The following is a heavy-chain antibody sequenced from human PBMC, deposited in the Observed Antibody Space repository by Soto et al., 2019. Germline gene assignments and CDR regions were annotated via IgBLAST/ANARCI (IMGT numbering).Heavy chain of an antibody. J-gene: IGHJ4*02. Sequence: QVQLVQYGAEVKKPGASVKVSCKASGYTFTNYVISWVRQAPGQGLEWMGWISAYNGNTDYAQKLQGRVTMTTDTSTSTAYMELRSLRSDDTAVYYCARVGAYCVSTSCHDCWGQGTLVTVSS. V-gene: IGHV1-18*01. CDR2: ISAYNGNT. D-gene: IGHD2-2*01. CDR3: ARVGAYCVSTSCHDC. CDR1: GYTFTNYV.